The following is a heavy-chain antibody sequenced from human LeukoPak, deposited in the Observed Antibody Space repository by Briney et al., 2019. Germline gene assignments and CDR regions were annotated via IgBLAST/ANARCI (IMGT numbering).Heavy chain of an antibody. CDR2: MNPSSGNT. J-gene: IGHJ6*03. D-gene: IGHD1-14*01. Sequence: WASVKVSCKASGYTFTSYDINWVRQATGQGLEWMGWMNPSSGNTGYAQKFQGRVTMTRNTSISTAYMGLSSLRSEDTAVYYCARGIGTRAPLNYYYMDVWGKGTTVTVSS. V-gene: IGHV1-8*01. CDR3: ARGIGTRAPLNYYYMDV. CDR1: GYTFTSYD.